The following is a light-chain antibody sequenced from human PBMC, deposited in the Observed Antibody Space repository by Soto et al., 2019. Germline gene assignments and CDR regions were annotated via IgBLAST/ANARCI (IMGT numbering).Light chain of an antibody. CDR1: QSVNRN. V-gene: IGKV3-15*01. Sequence: EIVMTQSPATLAVSPGERATLSCRASQSVNRNLAWYQQKPGQTPRLLIYVASSRATGIPARFSGSGSGTDFTLTISSLQSEYFAVYYCQQYNNWPLTFGGGTNVEIK. CDR2: VAS. CDR3: QQYNNWPLT. J-gene: IGKJ4*01.